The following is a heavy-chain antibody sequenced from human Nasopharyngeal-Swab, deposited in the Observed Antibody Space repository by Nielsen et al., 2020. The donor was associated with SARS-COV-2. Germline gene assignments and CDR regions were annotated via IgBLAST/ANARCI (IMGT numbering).Heavy chain of an antibody. V-gene: IGHV4-31*03. CDR3: ARIAARSTFFDY. D-gene: IGHD6-6*01. CDR1: GGSISSGGYY. J-gene: IGHJ4*02. CDR2: IYYSGST. Sequence: TLSLTCTVSGGSISSGGYYWSWIRQHPGKGLEWIGYIYYSGSTYYNPSLKSRVTISVDTSKNQFSLKLSSVTAADTAVYYCARIAARSTFFDYWGQGTLVTVSS.